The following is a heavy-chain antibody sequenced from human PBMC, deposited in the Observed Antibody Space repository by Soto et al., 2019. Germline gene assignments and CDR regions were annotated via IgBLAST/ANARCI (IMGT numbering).Heavy chain of an antibody. J-gene: IGHJ4*02. CDR3: AKDRRAGGNYGFYSDF. Sequence: GGSLRLSCAASGFTFSSFGMTWVRQAPGKGLEWVSFSSATGAGTYYADSVKGRFTISRDNSKNTLYLQMTSLRADDTAVYYCAKDRRAGGNYGFYSDFWGQGALVTVSS. CDR1: GFTFSSFG. V-gene: IGHV3-23*01. CDR2: SSATGAGT. D-gene: IGHD1-7*01.